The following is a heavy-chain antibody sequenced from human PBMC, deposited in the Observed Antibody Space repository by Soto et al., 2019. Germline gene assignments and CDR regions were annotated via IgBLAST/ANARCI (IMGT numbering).Heavy chain of an antibody. D-gene: IGHD6-13*01. Sequence: EVQLLESGGGLVQPGGSLRLSCAASGFTFSSYAMSWVRQAPGKGLEWVSAISGSGGSTYYADSVKGRFTISRDNSKNPLYLKMNSLRAEERAGYYCAKENGYSSSWFEFDYWGQGTLVTVSS. J-gene: IGHJ4*02. CDR2: ISGSGGST. CDR1: GFTFSSYA. CDR3: AKENGYSSSWFEFDY. V-gene: IGHV3-23*01.